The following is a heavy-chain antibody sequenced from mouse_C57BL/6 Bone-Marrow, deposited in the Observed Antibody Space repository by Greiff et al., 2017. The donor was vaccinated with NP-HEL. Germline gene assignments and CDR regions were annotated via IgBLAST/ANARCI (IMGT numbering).Heavy chain of an antibody. J-gene: IGHJ1*03. Sequence: QVQLHQPGAELVKPGASVKLSCKASGYTFTSYWMQWVKQRPGQGLEWIGEIDPSDSYTNYNQKFKGKATLTVDTSSSTAYMQLSSLTSEDSAVYYCARDSNYVSWYFDVWGTGTTVTVSS. D-gene: IGHD2-5*01. CDR1: GYTFTSYW. CDR3: ARDSNYVSWYFDV. V-gene: IGHV1-50*01. CDR2: IDPSDSYT.